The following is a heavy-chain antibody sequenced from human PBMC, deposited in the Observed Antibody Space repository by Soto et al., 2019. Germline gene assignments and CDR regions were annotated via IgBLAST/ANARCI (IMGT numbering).Heavy chain of an antibody. CDR3: AREQYNWKL. D-gene: IGHD1-20*01. V-gene: IGHV4-59*01. CDR2: VYHTGNT. J-gene: IGHJ4*02. CDR1: GVSITSYY. Sequence: PSETLSLTCSVSGVSITSYYWTWIRHPPGKGLEWIGYVYHTGNTYYNPSFKSRVTISLDTSKNQVSLRLRSVTAADTAVYYCAREQYNWKLWGQGTLVTVSS.